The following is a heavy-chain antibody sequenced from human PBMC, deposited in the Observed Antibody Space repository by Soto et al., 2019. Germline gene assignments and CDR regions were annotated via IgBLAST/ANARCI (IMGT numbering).Heavy chain of an antibody. Sequence: QVTLKESGPVLVKPTETLTLTCTVSGFSLSNARMGVSWIRQPPGKALEWLAHIFSNDEKSYSTSLKSRLTISKDTSKSQVVLTMTNMDPVDTATYYCARRYYYDSSGYYSGRNWFDPWGQGTLVTLSS. D-gene: IGHD3-22*01. V-gene: IGHV2-26*01. CDR3: ARRYYYDSSGYYSGRNWFDP. CDR1: GFSLSNARMG. CDR2: IFSNDEK. J-gene: IGHJ5*02.